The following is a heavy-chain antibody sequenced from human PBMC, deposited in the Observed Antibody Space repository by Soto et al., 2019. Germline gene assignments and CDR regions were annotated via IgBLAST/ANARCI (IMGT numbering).Heavy chain of an antibody. V-gene: IGHV1-46*01. CDR1: GYTFTNYY. CDR2: INPTSGST. CDR3: ARDLAAGDH. D-gene: IGHD6-13*01. J-gene: IGHJ4*02. Sequence: QVQLVQSGAEVKKPGASVKVSCKASGYTFTNYYIHWVRQAPGQGLEWMGIINPTSGSTNYAQKFQGRVTLTHDTSTTPVYMELSGLRSEDTAVLYCARDLAAGDHWGQGTLVTVSS.